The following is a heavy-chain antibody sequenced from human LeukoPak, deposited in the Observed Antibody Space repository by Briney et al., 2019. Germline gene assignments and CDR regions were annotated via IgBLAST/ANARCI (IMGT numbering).Heavy chain of an antibody. J-gene: IGHJ4*02. CDR2: ISGSGGST. CDR1: GFTFSSYA. D-gene: IGHD3-22*01. CDR3: AKDYYYDSSGYLSLPYYFDY. V-gene: IGHV3-23*01. Sequence: GSLRLSCAASGFTFSSYAMSWVRQAPGKGLEWVSTISGSGGSTYYADSVKGRFTISRDNSKNTLYLQMNSLRAEDTAVYYCAKDYYYDSSGYLSLPYYFDYWGQGTLVTVSS.